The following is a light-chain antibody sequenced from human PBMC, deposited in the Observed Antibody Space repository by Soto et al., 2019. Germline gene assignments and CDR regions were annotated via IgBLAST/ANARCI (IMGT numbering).Light chain of an antibody. CDR1: QSVSSSY. J-gene: IGKJ5*01. V-gene: IGKV3-20*01. CDR3: QQYGTSPPST. CDR2: GAS. Sequence: EIVLTQSPGTLSLSPGERATLSCRASQSVSSSYLAWYQQKPGQAPRLLINGASSRATGIPDRFSGSGSGTYFTLTISRLEPEDFAVYYCQQYGTSPPSTFGQGTRQEIK.